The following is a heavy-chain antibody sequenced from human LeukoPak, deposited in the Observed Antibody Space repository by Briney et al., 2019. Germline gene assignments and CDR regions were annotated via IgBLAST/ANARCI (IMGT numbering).Heavy chain of an antibody. J-gene: IGHJ5*02. D-gene: IGHD4/OR15-4a*01. CDR3: ARLPGYFGAS. CDR1: GYPFTSYD. CDR2: MNVKSGTA. Sequence: ASVKVSCKASGYPFTSYDLNWVRQAPGQRLEWMGCMNVKSGTAAYAPKFQGRVTMTRNTSISTAYMELSSLRPEDTAVYYCARLPGYFGASWGQGTLVTVSS. V-gene: IGHV1-8*01.